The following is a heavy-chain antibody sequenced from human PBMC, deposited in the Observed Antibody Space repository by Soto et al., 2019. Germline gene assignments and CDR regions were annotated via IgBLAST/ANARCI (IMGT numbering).Heavy chain of an antibody. Sequence: QLQLQESGPGLVKPSETLSLTCTVSGGSISSSSYYWGWIRQPPGKGLEWIGSIYYSGSTYYNPSLKSRVTISVDTAKNQFSLKLSSVTAADTAGYYCARLRREYSSSAPKYYFDYWGQGTLVTVSS. J-gene: IGHJ4*02. CDR3: ARLRREYSSSAPKYYFDY. V-gene: IGHV4-39*01. CDR1: GGSISSSSYY. D-gene: IGHD6-6*01. CDR2: IYYSGST.